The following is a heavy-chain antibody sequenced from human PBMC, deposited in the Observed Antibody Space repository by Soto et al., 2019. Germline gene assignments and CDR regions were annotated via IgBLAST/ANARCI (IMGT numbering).Heavy chain of an antibody. CDR3: AHIGITMVRGDPEYFQH. CDR1: GFSLSTSGVG. CDR2: IYWDDDK. V-gene: IGHV2-5*02. J-gene: IGHJ1*01. Sequence: QITLKESGPTLVKPTQTLTLTCTFSGFSLSTSGVGVGWIRQPPGKALEWLALIYWDDDKRYSPSLKSRLTIPKDTSKNQVVLTMTNMDPVDTATYYCAHIGITMVRGDPEYFQHWGQGTLVTVSS. D-gene: IGHD3-10*01.